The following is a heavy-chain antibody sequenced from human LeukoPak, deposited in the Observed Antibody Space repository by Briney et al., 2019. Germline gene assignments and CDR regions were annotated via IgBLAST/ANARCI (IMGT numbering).Heavy chain of an antibody. V-gene: IGHV3-53*01. J-gene: IGHJ4*02. CDR2: IYSGGST. CDR3: ARHQLRYFDSPQDY. Sequence: GGSLRLSCAASGFTVSSNYMSWVRQAPGKGLEWVSVIYSGGSTYYADSVKGRFTISRDNSKNTLYLQMNSLRAEDTAVYYCARHQLRYFDSPQDYWGQGTLVTVSS. D-gene: IGHD3-9*01. CDR1: GFTVSSNY.